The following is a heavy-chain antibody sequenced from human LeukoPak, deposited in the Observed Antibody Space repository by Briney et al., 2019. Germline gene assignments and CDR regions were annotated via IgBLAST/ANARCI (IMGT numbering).Heavy chain of an antibody. D-gene: IGHD3-10*01. J-gene: IGHJ4*02. V-gene: IGHV3-21*01. CDR3: ARYYGSGSYYTDY. CDR2: ISSSSSYI. CDR1: GFTFSSYS. Sequence: GGSLRLSCAASGFTFSSYSMNWVRQAPGMGLEWVSSISSSSSYIYYADSVKGRFTISRDNAKNSLYLQMNSLRAEDTAVYYCARYYGSGSYYTDYWGQGTLVTVSS.